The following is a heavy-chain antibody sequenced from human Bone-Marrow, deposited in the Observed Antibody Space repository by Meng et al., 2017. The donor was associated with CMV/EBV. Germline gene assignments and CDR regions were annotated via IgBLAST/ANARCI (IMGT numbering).Heavy chain of an antibody. D-gene: IGHD3-9*01. CDR2: ISAYNGNT. J-gene: IGHJ6*02. CDR1: GYTFTSYG. V-gene: IGHV1-18*01. CDR3: ARDERLAIFPPAGKDV. Sequence: ASVKVSCKASGYTFTSYGISWVRQAPGQGLEWMGWISAYNGNTNYAQKLQGRVTMTTDTSTSTAYMQLRSLRSDDTAVYYCARDERLAIFPPAGKDVWGQGTTVTVSS.